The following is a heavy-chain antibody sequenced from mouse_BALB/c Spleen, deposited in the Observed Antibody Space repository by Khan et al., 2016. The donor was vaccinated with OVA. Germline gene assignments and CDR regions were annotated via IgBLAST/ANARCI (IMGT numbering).Heavy chain of an antibody. CDR1: GYTFTDYN. J-gene: IGHJ3*01. V-gene: IGHV1-18*01. Sequence: VRLQQSGPELVKPGASMKIPCKASGYTFTDYNMDWVRQGHGKSLEWIGDITPNNGGTIYNQKFKGRATMTVDKSSSTAYMELRSLTSEDTAVYYCTIGGYGSGFAYWGQGTLVTVSA. CDR2: ITPNNGGT. CDR3: TIGGYGSGFAY. D-gene: IGHD1-2*01.